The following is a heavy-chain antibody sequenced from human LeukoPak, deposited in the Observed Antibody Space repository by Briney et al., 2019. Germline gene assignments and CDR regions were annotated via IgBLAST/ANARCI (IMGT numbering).Heavy chain of an antibody. D-gene: IGHD3-3*01. CDR1: GFTFGDYA. J-gene: IGHJ6*03. Sequence: GGSLRLSCTASGFTFGDYAMSWFRQAPGKGLEWVGFIRSKAYGGTTEYAASVEGRFTISRDDSKSIAYLQMNSLKTEDTAVYYCTRDKDYDFWSGYYTYYYYMDVWGKGTTVTVSS. CDR2: IRSKAYGGTT. CDR3: TRDKDYDFWSGYYTYYYYMDV. V-gene: IGHV3-49*03.